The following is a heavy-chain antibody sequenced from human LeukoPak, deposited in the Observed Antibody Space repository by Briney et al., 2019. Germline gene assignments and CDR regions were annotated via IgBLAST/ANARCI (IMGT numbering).Heavy chain of an antibody. D-gene: IGHD1-26*01. V-gene: IGHV3-23*01. CDR1: GFSFSSYG. CDR3: AKGDSGGYYPFYF. CDR2: TSASGGNT. Sequence: GGSLRLSCAASGFSFSSYGMSWVRRAPGEGLEWVAITSASGGNTFYADSVKGRFTISRDNSKNTLYLQMNGLGADDTALYYCAKGDSGGYYPFYFWGQGTLVTVSS. J-gene: IGHJ4*02.